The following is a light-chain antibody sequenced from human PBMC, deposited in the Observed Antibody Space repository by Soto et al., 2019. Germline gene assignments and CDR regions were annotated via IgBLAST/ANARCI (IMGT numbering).Light chain of an antibody. Sequence: NFMLTQPHSVSESPGKTVTISCTGSSGTIASNYVQWYQQRPGSAPTTVIYEDKQRPSGVPDRFSASIDSSSNSASLTISGLKRGDEAAYYCQSYDSSNHWVFGGGTKLTVL. V-gene: IGLV6-57*02. J-gene: IGLJ3*02. CDR1: SGTIASNY. CDR2: EDK. CDR3: QSYDSSNHWV.